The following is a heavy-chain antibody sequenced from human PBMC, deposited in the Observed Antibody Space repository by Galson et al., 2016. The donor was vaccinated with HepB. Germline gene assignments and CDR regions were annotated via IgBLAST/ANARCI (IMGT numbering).Heavy chain of an antibody. D-gene: IGHD5/OR15-5a*01. CDR1: GFSFSNYW. V-gene: IGHV3-7*01. CDR3: ARERSVPFDY. CDR2: IKPDGGEK. Sequence: SLRLSCAASGFSFSNYWMSWVRQAPGKGLEWVANIKPDGGEKNYVDSAKGRFTISRDNAKNSLYLQMNSLRVEDTAMYYCARERSVPFDYWGQGILVTVSS. J-gene: IGHJ4*02.